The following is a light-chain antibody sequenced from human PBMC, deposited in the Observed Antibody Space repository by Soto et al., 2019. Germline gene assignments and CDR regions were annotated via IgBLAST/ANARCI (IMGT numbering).Light chain of an antibody. CDR3: QQYDSSPPIT. CDR1: QSIIRKY. J-gene: IGKJ5*01. CDR2: DAS. Sequence: EIVLTRSPGTLSLSPGERATLSCRSSQSIIRKYLAWYQQRFGQAPRLLINDASRRATGIPDKFSGSGSGTAFTLTISGLEPEDFAVYYCQQYDSSPPITFGQGTLLEI. V-gene: IGKV3-20*01.